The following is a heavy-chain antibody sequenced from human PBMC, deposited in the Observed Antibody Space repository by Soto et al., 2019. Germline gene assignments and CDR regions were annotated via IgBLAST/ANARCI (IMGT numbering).Heavy chain of an antibody. CDR2: ISYDGSHK. CDR1: GFSFSSYA. D-gene: IGHD2-8*01. V-gene: IGHV3-30-3*01. CDR3: ARDWGMGSGTSKQHYYYGMDV. J-gene: IGHJ6*02. Sequence: GGSLRLSCAASGFSFSSYAMHWVRQAPGKGLEWVAVISYDGSHKYYADSVKGRFTISRDNSKNTLSLQMNSLRGEDTAVYYCARDWGMGSGTSKQHYYYGMDVWGQGTTVTVSS.